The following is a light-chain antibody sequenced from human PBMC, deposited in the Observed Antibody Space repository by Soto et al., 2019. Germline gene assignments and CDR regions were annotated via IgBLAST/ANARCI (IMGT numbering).Light chain of an antibody. CDR3: SSSTNTNTLVI. CDR2: EGT. V-gene: IGLV2-14*01. CDR1: SSDIGRYKF. Sequence: CPGTSSDIGRYKFVSWFQQHPGKAPKLLIFEGTNRPSGVSNRFSGSKSGNTASLTISGLQAEDEAIYFCSSSTNTNTLVIFGGGTKVTVL. J-gene: IGLJ2*01.